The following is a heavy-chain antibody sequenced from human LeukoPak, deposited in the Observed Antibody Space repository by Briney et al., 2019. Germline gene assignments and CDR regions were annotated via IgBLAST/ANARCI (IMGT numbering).Heavy chain of an antibody. CDR1: GLTVSSNY. V-gene: IGHV3-53*01. CDR2: INSGSST. D-gene: IGHD3-22*01. Sequence: GGSLRLSCAASGLTVSSNYMRWVRQAPGQGLYWVSVINSGSSTYYADSVKGRFTISRDNSKNTLYLQMNSLRAEDTAVYYCARGGDSSGSVRTAFDIWGQGTMVTVSS. CDR3: ARGGDSSGSVRTAFDI. J-gene: IGHJ3*02.